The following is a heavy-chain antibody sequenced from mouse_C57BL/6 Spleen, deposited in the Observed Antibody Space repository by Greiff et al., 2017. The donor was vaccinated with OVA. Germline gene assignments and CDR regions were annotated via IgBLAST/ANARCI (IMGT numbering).Heavy chain of an antibody. CDR2: IDPSDSYT. Sequence: QVQLQQPGAELVKPGASVKLSCKASGYTFTSYWMQWVKQRPGQGLEWIGEIDPSDSYTNYNQKFKGKATLTVDTSSSTAYMQLSSLTSEDSAVYYGARDSSGLDYWGKGTTLTVSS. J-gene: IGHJ2*01. CDR3: ARDSSGLDY. D-gene: IGHD3-2*02. CDR1: GYTFTSYW. V-gene: IGHV1-50*01.